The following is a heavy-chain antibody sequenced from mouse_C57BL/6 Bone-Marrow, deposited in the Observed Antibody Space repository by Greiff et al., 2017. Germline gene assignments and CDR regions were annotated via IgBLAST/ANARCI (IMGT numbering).Heavy chain of an antibody. Sequence: EVQLQQSGPELVKPGASVKMSCKASGYTFTDYNMHWVKQSHGKSLEWIGYINPNNGGTSYNQKFKGKATLTVNKSSSTAYMELRSLTSEDSAVYYCANGLLCLRRYYYAMDYWGQGTSVTVSS. CDR1: GYTFTDYN. D-gene: IGHD2-2*01. CDR3: ANGLLCLRRYYYAMDY. CDR2: INPNNGGT. J-gene: IGHJ4*01. V-gene: IGHV1-22*01.